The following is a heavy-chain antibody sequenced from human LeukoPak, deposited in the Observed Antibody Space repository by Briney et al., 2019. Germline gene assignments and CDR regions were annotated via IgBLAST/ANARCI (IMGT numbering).Heavy chain of an antibody. CDR3: ARALFSGSFGGFDYYYDMDV. CDR1: GFTFSSYD. V-gene: IGHV3-13*01. D-gene: IGHD1-26*01. Sequence: GGSLRLSCAASGFTFSSYDMHWVRQATGKGLEWVSAIGTAGDTYYPGSVKGRFTISTENAKNSLYLQMNSLRAGDTAVYYCARALFSGSFGGFDYYYDMDVWGQGTTVTVSS. J-gene: IGHJ6*02. CDR2: IGTAGDT.